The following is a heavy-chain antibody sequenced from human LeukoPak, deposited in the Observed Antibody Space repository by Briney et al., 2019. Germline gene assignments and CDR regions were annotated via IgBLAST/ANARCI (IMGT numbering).Heavy chain of an antibody. CDR2: IYYSGST. CDR3: ARGMDSSGYYSYYYYYGMDV. Sequence: PSETLSLTCTVSGGSISSYYWRWIRQPPGKGLEWIGYIYYSGSTNYNPSLKSRVTISVDTSKNQFSLKLSSVTAADTAVYYCARGMDSSGYYSYYYYYGMDVWGQGTTVTVSS. CDR1: GGSISSYY. J-gene: IGHJ6*02. D-gene: IGHD3-22*01. V-gene: IGHV4-59*01.